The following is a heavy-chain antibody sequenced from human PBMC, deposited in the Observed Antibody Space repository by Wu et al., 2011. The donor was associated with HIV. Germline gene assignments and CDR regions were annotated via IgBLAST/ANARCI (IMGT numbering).Heavy chain of an antibody. CDR3: ASRHGPIVVVSTPMIMDRLYSYYGMEV. CDR1: GGAFSRNA. V-gene: IGHV1-69*05. D-gene: IGHD2-2*01. CDR2: IIPILGTA. Sequence: QVQLVQSGAEVKKPGSSVKVSCKASGGAFSRNALSWVRQAPGQGLEWMGGIIPILGTAIYAQKFQGRVTITTDESTGTAYMELSSLRSEDTAVYYCASRHGPIVVVSTPMIMDRLYSYYGMEVWGQGTNGHRLL. J-gene: IGHJ6*02.